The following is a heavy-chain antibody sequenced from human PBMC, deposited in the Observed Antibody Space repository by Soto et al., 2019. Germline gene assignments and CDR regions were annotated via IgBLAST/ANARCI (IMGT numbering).Heavy chain of an antibody. CDR1: GFTFGSYT. CDR3: AKNIGAHGSGGGDV. Sequence: EEQLVESGGAVVQPGGSLRLSCEASGFTFGSYTMHWVRQAPGKGLEWVSLISWNGGSSFYADSVKGRFTISRDNSRDSLYLQMNSLRPEASALYYCAKNIGAHGSGGGDVWGHGTTVTVSS. D-gene: IGHD3-10*01. CDR2: ISWNGGSS. V-gene: IGHV3-43*01. J-gene: IGHJ6*02.